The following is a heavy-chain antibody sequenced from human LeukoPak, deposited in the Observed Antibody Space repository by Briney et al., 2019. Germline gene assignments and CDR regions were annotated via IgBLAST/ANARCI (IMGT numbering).Heavy chain of an antibody. CDR3: ARGPYSYDSSGAFDI. V-gene: IGHV4-61*02. CDR2: ISSSGST. J-gene: IGHJ3*02. D-gene: IGHD3-22*01. Sequence: SETLSLTCTVSGDSISSGDYYWSWIRQPAGKGLEWIGRISSSGSTNYNPSLKSRVTISVNTSKNQFSLKLSSVTAADTAVYFCARGPYSYDSSGAFDIWGQGTMVTVSS. CDR1: GDSISSGDYY.